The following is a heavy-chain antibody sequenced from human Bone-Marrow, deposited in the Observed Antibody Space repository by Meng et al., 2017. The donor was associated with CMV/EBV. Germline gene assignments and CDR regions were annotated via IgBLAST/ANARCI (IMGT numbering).Heavy chain of an antibody. CDR1: GFTFSNYY. J-gene: IGHJ4*02. Sequence: GESLKISCAASGFTFSNYYMSWIRQAPGKGLEWVSYISSSGSTIYYADSVKGRFTISRDNAKNALYLQMNSLRAEDTAVYYCGRDIAAPGYDYWGQGTLVTVSS. CDR2: ISSSGSTI. V-gene: IGHV3-11*04. D-gene: IGHD6-13*01. CDR3: GRDIAAPGYDY.